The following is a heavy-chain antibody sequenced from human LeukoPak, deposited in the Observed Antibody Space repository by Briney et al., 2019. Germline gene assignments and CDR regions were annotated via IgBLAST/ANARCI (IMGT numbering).Heavy chain of an antibody. J-gene: IGHJ5*02. CDR1: GFTFSSYG. D-gene: IGHD6-19*01. CDR2: ISGSGGST. V-gene: IGHV3-23*01. CDR3: ARDLRSSGWFRDGNWFDP. Sequence: GGTLRLSCAASGFTFSSYGMSWVRQAPGKGLEWVSAISGSGGSTYYADSVKGRFTISRDNSKNSLYLQMNSLRAEDTALYYCARDLRSSGWFRDGNWFDPWGQGTLVTVSS.